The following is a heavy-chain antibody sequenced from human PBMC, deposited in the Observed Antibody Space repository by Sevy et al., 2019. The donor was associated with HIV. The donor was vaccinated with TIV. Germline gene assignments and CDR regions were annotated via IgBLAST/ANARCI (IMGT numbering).Heavy chain of an antibody. CDR2: SSPHNGDT. J-gene: IGHJ4*02. CDR3: AGSYCSGGRCYSLAY. Sequence: ASVKVSCKTSGYTFTSYRITWVRQAPGKGLEWLGWSSPHNGDTNYAQRVQGRVTMITDTSTTTAYLELRSLTSDDTAEYYCAGSYCSGGRCYSLAYWGQGTLVTVSS. D-gene: IGHD2-15*01. CDR1: GYTFTSYR. V-gene: IGHV1-18*01.